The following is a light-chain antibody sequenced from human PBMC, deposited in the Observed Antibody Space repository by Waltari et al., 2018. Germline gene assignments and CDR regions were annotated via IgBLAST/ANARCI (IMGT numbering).Light chain of an antibody. CDR3: QSYDSSLSGWV. CDR1: SSNIGAGFD. V-gene: IGLV1-40*01. CDR2: GNS. Sequence: QSVLTQPPSVSGAPGQRVTISCTGSSSNIGAGFDVHWYQQLPGPAPKLLIYGNSNRPSGVPDRFSGSKSGASASLAFTGLQAEDEAVYYCQSYDSSLSGWVFGGGTKLTVL. J-gene: IGLJ2*01.